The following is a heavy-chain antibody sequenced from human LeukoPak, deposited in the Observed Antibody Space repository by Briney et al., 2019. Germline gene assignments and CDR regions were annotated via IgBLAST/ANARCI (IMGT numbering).Heavy chain of an antibody. V-gene: IGHV4-34*01. D-gene: IGHD3-3*01. J-gene: IGHJ4*02. CDR1: GGSFSGYY. CDR3: ARSDFWSGSYDY. Sequence: SETLSLTCAVYGGSFSGYYWSWIRQPPGKGLEWIGEINHSGSTNYNPYLKSRVTISVDTSKNQFSLKLSSVTAADTAVYYCARSDFWSGSYDYWGQGTLVTVSS. CDR2: INHSGST.